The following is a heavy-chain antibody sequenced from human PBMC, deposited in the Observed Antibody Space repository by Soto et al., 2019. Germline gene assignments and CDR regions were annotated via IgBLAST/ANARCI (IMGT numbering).Heavy chain of an antibody. CDR2: IIDSGGST. CDR1: GFTFSSCA. D-gene: IGHD3-16*01. CDR3: ARDLHDYVSFRFDP. Sequence: GGSLRLSCAASGFTFSSCAMGWVRQAPGKGLEWVSDIIDSGGSTYYADSVKGRFTISRDNAKNSLYLQMNSLRAEDTAVYYCARDLHDYVSFRFDPWGQGTLVTVSS. J-gene: IGHJ5*02. V-gene: IGHV3-23*01.